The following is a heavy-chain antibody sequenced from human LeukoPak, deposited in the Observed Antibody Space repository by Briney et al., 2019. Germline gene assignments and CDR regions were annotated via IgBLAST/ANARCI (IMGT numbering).Heavy chain of an antibody. V-gene: IGHV4-34*01. Sequence: SETLSLTCAVYGGSFSGYYWSWIRQPPGKGLEWIGEINHSGSTNYNPSLKSRVTISVDTSKNQFSLKLSSVTAADTAVYYCARPLLDGYKHFDYWGQGTLVTVSS. D-gene: IGHD5-24*01. CDR1: GGSFSGYY. CDR3: ARPLLDGYKHFDY. CDR2: INHSGST. J-gene: IGHJ4*02.